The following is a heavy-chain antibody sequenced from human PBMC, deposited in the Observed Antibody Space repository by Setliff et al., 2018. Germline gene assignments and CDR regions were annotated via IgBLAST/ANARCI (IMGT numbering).Heavy chain of an antibody. D-gene: IGHD2-2*01. V-gene: IGHV1-18*01. CDR3: ERLVRYCTTTSCQRTSGDDF. Sequence: ASVKVSCKASGDTFSTYALSWVRQAPGQGLEWMGWISPYTGNTFYAPQFQGRVIMTTDTSTNTAYMDLRSLRSDDTAVYYCERLVRYCTTTSCQRTSGDDFWGQGTLVTVSS. CDR2: ISPYTGNT. J-gene: IGHJ4*02. CDR1: GDTFSTYA.